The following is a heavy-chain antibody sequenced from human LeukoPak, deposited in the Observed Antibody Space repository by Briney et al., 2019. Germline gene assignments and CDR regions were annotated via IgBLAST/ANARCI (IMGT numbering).Heavy chain of an antibody. V-gene: IGHV3-23*01. CDR2: ISGSSGST. CDR1: GFTFSAYA. Sequence: PGGSLRLYGAASGFTFSAYAMSWVRQAPGKGLEWVSVISGSSGSTYYADSVKGRFTISRDNSKSTLYLQMNGLRAEGTAVYYFAREAANFDYWGQGTLVTVSP. CDR3: AREAANFDY. J-gene: IGHJ4*02.